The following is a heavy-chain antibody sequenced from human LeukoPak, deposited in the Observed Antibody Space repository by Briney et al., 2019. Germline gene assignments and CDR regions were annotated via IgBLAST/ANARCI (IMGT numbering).Heavy chain of an antibody. CDR2: SHSSENT. CDR1: AGAISRYY. V-gene: IGHV4-59*12. J-gene: IGHJ2*01. Sequence: KTSETLSLTCTVSAGAISRYYWSWIRQSPGKGLEWIAYSHSSENTRYNPLLKSRVTISVDRSKNQFSLKLSSVTAADTAVYYCARVGVRWYFDLWGRGTLVTVSS. CDR3: ARVGVRWYFDL. D-gene: IGHD3-10*01.